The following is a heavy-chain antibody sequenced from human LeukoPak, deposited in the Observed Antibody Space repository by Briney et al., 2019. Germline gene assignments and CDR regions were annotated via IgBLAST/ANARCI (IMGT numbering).Heavy chain of an antibody. D-gene: IGHD2-21*02. V-gene: IGHV3-11*04. CDR1: GFTFSDYY. CDR3: ARGGVYCGGDCYSRGAAFDI. CDR2: ISSSGSTI. J-gene: IGHJ3*02. Sequence: GGSLRLSCAASGFTFSDYYMSWIRQAPGKGLECVSYISSSGSTIYYADSVKGRFTISRDNAKNSLYLQMNSLRAEDTAVYYCARGGVYCGGDCYSRGAAFDIWGQGTMVTVSS.